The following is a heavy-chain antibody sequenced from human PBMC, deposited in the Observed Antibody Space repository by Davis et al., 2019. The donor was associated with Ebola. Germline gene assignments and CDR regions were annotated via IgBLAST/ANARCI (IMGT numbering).Heavy chain of an antibody. Sequence: GESLKISCAASGFTFSGSAMHWVRQASGKGLEWVDRIRSKANSYATAYAASVKGRFTISRDDSKNTAYLQMNSLKTEDTAVYYCTSRYSSTNDYWGQGTLVTVSS. D-gene: IGHD6-13*01. V-gene: IGHV3-73*01. CDR3: TSRYSSTNDY. CDR1: GFTFSGSA. J-gene: IGHJ4*02. CDR2: IRSKANSYAT.